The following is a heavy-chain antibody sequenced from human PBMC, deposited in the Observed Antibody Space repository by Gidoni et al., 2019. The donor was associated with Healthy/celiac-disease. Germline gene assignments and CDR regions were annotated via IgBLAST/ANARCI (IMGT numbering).Heavy chain of an antibody. Sequence: EVQLVQSGAEVKQPGESLKISCKGSGSRFTSYWIVWVRQMHGKGLEWMGIISPGDSDTRYSPSFQGQVTISADKSIRTAYLQWSSLKASDTAMYYWARPYSSSSPFGAFDIWGQGTMVTVSS. CDR2: ISPGDSDT. D-gene: IGHD6-6*01. V-gene: IGHV5-51*01. CDR3: ARPYSSSSPFGAFDI. CDR1: GSRFTSYW. J-gene: IGHJ3*02.